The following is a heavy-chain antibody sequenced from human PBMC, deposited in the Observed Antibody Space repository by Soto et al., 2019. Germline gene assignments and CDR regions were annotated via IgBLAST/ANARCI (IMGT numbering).Heavy chain of an antibody. V-gene: IGHV3-21*01. CDR2: ISSSSSYI. Sequence: EVQLVESGGGLVKPGGSLRLSCAASGFTFSSYSMNWVRQAPGKGLEWVSSISSSSSYIYYADSVKGRFTISRDNAKNSLYLQMNSLRAEDTAVYYCAREADDILTGYPAPFDYWGQGTLVTVSS. CDR1: GFTFSSYS. D-gene: IGHD3-9*01. CDR3: AREADDILTGYPAPFDY. J-gene: IGHJ4*02.